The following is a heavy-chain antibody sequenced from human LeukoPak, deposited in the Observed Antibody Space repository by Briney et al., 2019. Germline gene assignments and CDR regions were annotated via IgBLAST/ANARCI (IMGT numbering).Heavy chain of an antibody. J-gene: IGHJ3*02. CDR1: GFTFSSYG. CDR3: AKLLVGATPWGDAFDI. CDR2: IWYDGSNK. V-gene: IGHV3-33*06. Sequence: PGRSLRLFCAASGFTFSSYGMHWVRQAPGKGLEWVAVIWYDGSNKYYADSVKGRFTISRDNSKNTLYLQMNSLRAEDTAVYYCAKLLVGATPWGDAFDIWGQGTMVTVSS. D-gene: IGHD1-26*01.